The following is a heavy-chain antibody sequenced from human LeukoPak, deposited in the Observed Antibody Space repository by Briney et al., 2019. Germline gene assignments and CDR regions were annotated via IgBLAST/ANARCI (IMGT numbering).Heavy chain of an antibody. CDR3: TTDPYYYGSGIPLIYYGMDV. CDR1: GFTFTRAW. V-gene: IGHV3-15*01. CDR2: IKSKTDGGTT. D-gene: IGHD3-10*01. Sequence: PGGSLRLSCAASGFTFTRAWMSWVRQAPGKGLEWVALIKSKTDGGTTDYAAPVKGRFTISRDDSKNTLYLQMNSLKTEDTAVYYCTTDPYYYGSGIPLIYYGMDVWGQGTTVTVSS. J-gene: IGHJ6*02.